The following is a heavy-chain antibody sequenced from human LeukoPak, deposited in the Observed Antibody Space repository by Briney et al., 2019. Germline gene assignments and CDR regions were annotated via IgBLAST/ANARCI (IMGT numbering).Heavy chain of an antibody. CDR2: IGGSGGAI. Sequence: GVSLRLSCGASGFTFSRYAMSWVRQAPGKGLQWVSEIGGSGGAIYYADSVKGRFTISRDNSKNTLFLEMNSLRAEDTAVYYCARSGRGTYYYFDLWGQGTLVTVSS. J-gene: IGHJ4*02. V-gene: IGHV3-23*01. CDR3: ARSGRGTYYYFDL. D-gene: IGHD1-26*01. CDR1: GFTFSRYA.